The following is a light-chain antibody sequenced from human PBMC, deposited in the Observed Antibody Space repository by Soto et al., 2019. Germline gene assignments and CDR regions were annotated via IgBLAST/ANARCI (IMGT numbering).Light chain of an antibody. CDR2: DAS. V-gene: IGKV1-13*02. CDR1: QGISSS. CDR3: QQFNSYPPLT. J-gene: IGKJ4*01. Sequence: AIQLTQSPSSLSASIGDRVTITCRASQGISSSLAWYQQKPGKTPNLLIYDASSLESGVPSRFSGSGYGTDFTLTISSLQPEDCGTYYCQQFNSYPPLTFGGGTKVEI.